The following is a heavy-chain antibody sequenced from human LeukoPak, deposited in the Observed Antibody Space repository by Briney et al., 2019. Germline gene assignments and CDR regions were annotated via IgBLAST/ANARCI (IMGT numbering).Heavy chain of an antibody. CDR1: GFTFSSYG. Sequence: GGSLRLSCAASGFTFSSYGMHWVRQAPGKGLEWVAFISYHGSNMDYIDSVKGRFTISRDNSKDTLYLQMNSLRAEDTVVYFCAKDGVVVTALSYFDYWGQGTLVTVSS. D-gene: IGHD2-21*02. J-gene: IGHJ4*02. CDR3: AKDGVVVTALSYFDY. CDR2: ISYHGSNM. V-gene: IGHV3-30*18.